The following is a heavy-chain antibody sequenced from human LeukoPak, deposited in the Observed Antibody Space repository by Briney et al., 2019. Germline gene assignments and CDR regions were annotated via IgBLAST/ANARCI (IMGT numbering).Heavy chain of an antibody. CDR1: GFTFSSYS. V-gene: IGHV3-21*01. J-gene: IGHJ4*02. CDR2: ISSSSSYI. D-gene: IGHD3-10*01. Sequence: GGSLRLSCAASGFTFSSYSMNWVRQAPGKGLEWVSSISSSSSYIYYADSVKGRFTISRDNAKNSLYLQMNSLRAEDTAVYYCARQFRPRPAYYYGSGRGPFDYWGQGTLVTVSS. CDR3: ARQFRPRPAYYYGSGRGPFDY.